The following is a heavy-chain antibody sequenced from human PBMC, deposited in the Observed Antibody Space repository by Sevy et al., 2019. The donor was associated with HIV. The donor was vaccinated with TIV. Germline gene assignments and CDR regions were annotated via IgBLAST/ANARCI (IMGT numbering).Heavy chain of an antibody. J-gene: IGHJ6*02. CDR2: ISGSGGST. D-gene: IGHD3-3*01. CDR1: GFTFNSYA. Sequence: GGSLRLSCAASGFTFNSYAMSWVRQAPGKGLEWVSTISGSGGSTYYADSVKSRFTISMDNSKNTLYLQMNSLRAEDTVVYYCAKEHYSAVTIFGVVTPGYYGMDVWGQGTTVTVSS. V-gene: IGHV3-23*01. CDR3: AKEHYSAVTIFGVVTPGYYGMDV.